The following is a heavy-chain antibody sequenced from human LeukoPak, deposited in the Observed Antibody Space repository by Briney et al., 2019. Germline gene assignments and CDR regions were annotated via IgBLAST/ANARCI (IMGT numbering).Heavy chain of an antibody. CDR3: AGGEEVPFDY. V-gene: IGHV4-59*11. D-gene: IGHD3-10*01. J-gene: IGHJ4*02. CDR1: GGSISSHY. CDR2: IYYSGST. Sequence: PSETLSLTCTVSGGSISSHYWSWIRQPPGKGLEWIGYIYYSGSTNYNPSLKSRVTISVDTSKNQFSLKLSSVTAADTAVYYCAGGEEVPFDYWGQGVLVTVSS.